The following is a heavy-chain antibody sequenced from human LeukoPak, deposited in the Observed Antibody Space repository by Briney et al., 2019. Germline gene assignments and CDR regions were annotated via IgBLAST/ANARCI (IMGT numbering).Heavy chain of an antibody. Sequence: SETLSLTCTVSDGSISNYYWSWIPHPPGKGLVWIGRIYTSRSTNYNPFLKSRVTMSVDTSKNQFSLKLSSVTAAETAVYYCARDGSSGCFDYWGQGTLVTVSS. D-gene: IGHD6-13*01. J-gene: IGHJ4*02. CDR1: DGSISNYY. CDR3: ARDGSSGCFDY. CDR2: IYTSRST. V-gene: IGHV4-4*07.